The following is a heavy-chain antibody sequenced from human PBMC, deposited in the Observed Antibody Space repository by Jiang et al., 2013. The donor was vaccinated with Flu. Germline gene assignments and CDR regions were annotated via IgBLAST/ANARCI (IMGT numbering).Heavy chain of an antibody. CDR1: GFIFSSYD. CDR3: AKRDVSGIYSTPSLFAS. CDR2: ISGSGGTT. V-gene: IGHV3-23*04. J-gene: IGHJ5*02. D-gene: IGHD3-16*01. Sequence: VQLVESGGGLVQPGGSLRLSCAASGFIFSSYDMSWVRQAPGKGLEWVSSISGSGGTTYYADSVKGRFTVSRDSSKNTLYLQMNSLRAEDTAVYYCAKRDVSGIYSTPSLFASWGQGTLVTVSS.